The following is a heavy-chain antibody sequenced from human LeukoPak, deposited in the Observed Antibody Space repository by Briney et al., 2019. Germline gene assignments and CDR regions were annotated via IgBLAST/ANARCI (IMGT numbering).Heavy chain of an antibody. J-gene: IGHJ4*02. CDR3: AREIGPRQLHLWGSAFDS. CDR2: IIPIFGTA. CDR1: GGTFSSYA. V-gene: IGHV1-69*05. Sequence: SVKVSCKASGGTFSSYAISWVRQAPGQGLEWMGGIIPIFGTANYAQKFQGRVTMTRDTSTSTVYMELSRLRSEDTAVYYCAREIGPRQLHLWGSAFDSWGQGTLVTVSS. D-gene: IGHD5-18*01.